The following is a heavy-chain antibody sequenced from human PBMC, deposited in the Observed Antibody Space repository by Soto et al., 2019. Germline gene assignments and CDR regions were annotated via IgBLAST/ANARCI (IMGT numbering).Heavy chain of an antibody. CDR1: GFTFSSYS. CDR2: ISSSSYI. Sequence: GGSLRLSCAASGFTFSSYSMNWVRQAPGKGLEWVSSISSSSYIYYADSVKGRFTISRDNAKNSLYLQMNSLRAEDTAVYYCANSRRAGYHSLLYWGPGTLVTVSS. J-gene: IGHJ4*02. V-gene: IGHV3-21*01. CDR3: ANSRRAGYHSLLY. D-gene: IGHD5-18*01.